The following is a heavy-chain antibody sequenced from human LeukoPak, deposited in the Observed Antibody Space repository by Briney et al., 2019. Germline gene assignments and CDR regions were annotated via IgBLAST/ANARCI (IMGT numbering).Heavy chain of an antibody. Sequence: SETLSLTCTVSGGSISSSSYYWGWIRQPPGKGLEWIGSIYYSGSTYYNPSLKSRVTISVDTSKNQFSLKLSSVTAADTAVYYCARSFRGSGWYEGNWFDPWGQGTLVTVSS. CDR1: GGSISSSSYY. V-gene: IGHV4-39*07. J-gene: IGHJ5*02. CDR2: IYYSGST. CDR3: ARSFRGSGWYEGNWFDP. D-gene: IGHD6-19*01.